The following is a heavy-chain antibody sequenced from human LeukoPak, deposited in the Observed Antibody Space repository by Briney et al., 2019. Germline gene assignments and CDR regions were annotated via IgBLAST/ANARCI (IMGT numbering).Heavy chain of an antibody. Sequence: GESLKIPCKGSGYSFTSYWIGWVRQLPGKGLEWMGVIFPGDSDTSYSPSFQGQVTISADKSISTAYLQWSSLKASDTAMYYCARQPPYGDDYGHYPTDWGQGTLVTVS. V-gene: IGHV5-51*01. CDR3: ARQPPYGDDYGHYPTD. CDR1: GYSFTSYW. J-gene: IGHJ4*02. D-gene: IGHD4-17*01. CDR2: IFPGDSDT.